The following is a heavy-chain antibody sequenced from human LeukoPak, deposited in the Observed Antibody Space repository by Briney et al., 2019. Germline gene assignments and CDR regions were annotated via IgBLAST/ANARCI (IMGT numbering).Heavy chain of an antibody. D-gene: IGHD2-15*01. V-gene: IGHV1-46*01. CDR1: GYTFSNYY. CDR3: ARDRVFGGYVDY. J-gene: IGHJ4*02. CDR2: INPSGGST. Sequence: ASVKVSCKASGYTFSNYYIHWVRQAPGQGLEWMGLINPSGGSTDYAQQFQGRVTMDRDTSTSTVYMELSSLRSEDTAVNHCARDRVFGGYVDYWGQGTLVTVSS.